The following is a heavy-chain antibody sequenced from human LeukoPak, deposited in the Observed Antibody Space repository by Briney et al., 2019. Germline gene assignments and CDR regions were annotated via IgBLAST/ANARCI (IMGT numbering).Heavy chain of an antibody. CDR3: ARDLVVVVAATDSSR. D-gene: IGHD2-15*01. CDR2: INSDGSST. V-gene: IGHV3-74*01. Sequence: GGSLRLSCAASGFTFSSYWMHRVRQAPGKGLVWVSRINSDGSSTSYADSVKGRFTISRDNAKNTLYLQMNSLRAEDTAVYYCARDLVVVVAATDSSRWGQGTLVTVSS. CDR1: GFTFSSYW. J-gene: IGHJ4*02.